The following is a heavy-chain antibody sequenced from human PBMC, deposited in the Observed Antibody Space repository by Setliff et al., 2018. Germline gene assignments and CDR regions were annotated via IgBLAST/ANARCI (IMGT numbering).Heavy chain of an antibody. CDR2: ISPSGST. J-gene: IGHJ5*02. CDR1: GASISSGGYY. V-gene: IGHV4-61*09. Sequence: PSETLSLTCTVSGASISSGGYYWTWIRQPAGKALEWIGHISPSGSTTYNPSLKSRVTISPDTSKNHFSLKVNSVTAADTAVYYCARGIYYFDIMGDPWGQGTLVTVSS. CDR3: ARGIYYFDIMGDP. D-gene: IGHD3-22*01.